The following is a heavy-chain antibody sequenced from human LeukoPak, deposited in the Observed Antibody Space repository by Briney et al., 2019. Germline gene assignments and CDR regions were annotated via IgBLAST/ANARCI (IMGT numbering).Heavy chain of an antibody. Sequence: PGGSLRLSCAASGFTFSSYGMHWVRQAPGKGLEWVAVISYDGSNKYYADSVKGRFTISRDNSKNTLYLQMNSLRAEDTAVYYCAKDLNYYGSGSYYMDYRGQGTLVTVSS. CDR1: GFTFSSYG. CDR2: ISYDGSNK. J-gene: IGHJ4*02. V-gene: IGHV3-30*18. CDR3: AKDLNYYGSGSYYMDY. D-gene: IGHD3-10*01.